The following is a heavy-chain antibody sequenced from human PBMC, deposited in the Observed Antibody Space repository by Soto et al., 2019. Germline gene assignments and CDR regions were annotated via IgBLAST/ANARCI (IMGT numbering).Heavy chain of an antibody. V-gene: IGHV3-23*01. D-gene: IGHD2-21*01. Sequence: GGSLRLSCAASGFMFSTYAMTWVRQAPGRGLEWVSTILHDETPFYTDSVKGRFTISRDNVRGTLYLQMNGLRVEDAALYYCAKDLFPTSGQRFFFESWGQGTLVTVSS. CDR1: GFMFSTYA. CDR3: AKDLFPTSGQRFFFES. CDR2: ILHDETP. J-gene: IGHJ4*02.